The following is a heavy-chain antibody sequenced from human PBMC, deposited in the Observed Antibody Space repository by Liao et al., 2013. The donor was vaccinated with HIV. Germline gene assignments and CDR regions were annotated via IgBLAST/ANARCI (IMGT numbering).Heavy chain of an antibody. D-gene: IGHD3-10*01. CDR2: IDATGTT. CDR3: ARKGVGIDAFDL. V-gene: IGHV4-4*07. Sequence: QVQLLESGPGLVRPSETLSLTCTVSGDSISGYYWSWIRQPAGKGLEWIGRIDATGTTNYYPSLRSRVTMSVDTSRNQVSLRLNSLTAADTAVYYCARKGVGIDAFDLWGQGRRVIVSS. CDR1: GDSISGYY. J-gene: IGHJ3*01.